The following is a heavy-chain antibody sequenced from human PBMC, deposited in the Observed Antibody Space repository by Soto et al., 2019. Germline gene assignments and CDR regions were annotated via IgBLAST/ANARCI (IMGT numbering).Heavy chain of an antibody. CDR2: IIPIFGTA. D-gene: IGHD5-18*01. CDR1: GGTFSSYA. V-gene: IGHV1-69*12. J-gene: IGHJ4*02. CDR3: ARDRAWSMATLDY. Sequence: QVQLVQSGAEVKKPGSSVKVSCKASGGTFSSYAISWVRQAPGQGLEWMGGIIPIFGTANYAQKFQGRVTIPADESTNTAYMDLTSLRSEDTAVYYCARDRAWSMATLDYWGQGTLVTVSS.